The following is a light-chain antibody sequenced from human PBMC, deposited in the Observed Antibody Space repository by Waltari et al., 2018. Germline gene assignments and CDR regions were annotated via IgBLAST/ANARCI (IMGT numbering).Light chain of an antibody. V-gene: IGKV1-39*01. J-gene: IGKJ4*01. Sequence: DIQMTQSPSSLSASVGDRVTMTCRASQSISNYLNWYQQRPGKAPNLRIYAASSLQSGVPSKFSGSGSGTDFTLTISRLQREDFATYYCQQSYSTPLTFGGGTKVEIK. CDR3: QQSYSTPLT. CDR1: QSISNY. CDR2: AAS.